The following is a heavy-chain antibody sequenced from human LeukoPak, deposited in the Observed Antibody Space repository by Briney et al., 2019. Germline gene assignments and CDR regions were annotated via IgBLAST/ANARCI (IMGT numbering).Heavy chain of an antibody. Sequence: PSETLSLTCAVYGGSFSGYYWSWIRQPPGKGLEWIGEINHSGSTNYNPSLKSRVTISVDTSKNQFSLKLSSVTAADTAVYYCASFTSGYYSRFGDYWGQGTLVTVSS. V-gene: IGHV4-34*01. CDR1: GGSFSGYY. CDR2: INHSGST. J-gene: IGHJ4*02. CDR3: ASFTSGYYSRFGDY. D-gene: IGHD3-22*01.